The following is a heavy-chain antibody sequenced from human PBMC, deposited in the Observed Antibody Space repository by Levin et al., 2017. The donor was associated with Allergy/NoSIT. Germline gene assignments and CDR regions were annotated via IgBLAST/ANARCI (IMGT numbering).Heavy chain of an antibody. D-gene: IGHD5/OR15-5a*01. Sequence: SQTLSLTCTVSGGSISSYYWSWIRQPPGKGLEWIGYIYYSGSTNYNPSLKSRVTISGDTSKNQFSLKLSSVTAADTAVYYCARHAPHIGSLGDWFDPWGQGTLVTVSS. J-gene: IGHJ5*02. CDR3: ARHAPHIGSLGDWFDP. CDR1: GGSISSYY. V-gene: IGHV4-59*08. CDR2: IYYSGST.